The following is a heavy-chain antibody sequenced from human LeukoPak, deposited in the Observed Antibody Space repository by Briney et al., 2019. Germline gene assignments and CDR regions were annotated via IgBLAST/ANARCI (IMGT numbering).Heavy chain of an antibody. CDR1: DGSFSDYN. CDR3: ARGGAARLHFQN. CDR2: INHSGST. D-gene: IGHD6-6*01. V-gene: IGHV4-34*01. J-gene: IGHJ1*01. Sequence: SESLSLTCPVDDGSFSDYNGSWIRQPPWKGLEWIGEINHSGSTNYNPSLKSRVTISVDTSKNQFSLKLSSVTAADTAVYYCARGGAARLHFQNWGQGTLVTVSS.